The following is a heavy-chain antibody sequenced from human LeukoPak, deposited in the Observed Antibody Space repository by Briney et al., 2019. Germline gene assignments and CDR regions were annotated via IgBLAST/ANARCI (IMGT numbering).Heavy chain of an antibody. Sequence: GASVKVSCKASGYTFTGYYMHWVQQAPGQGLEWMGWINPNSGGTNYAQKFQGRVTMTRDTSISTAYMELSRLRSDDTAVYYCAREILPGDFWSGYIDYWGQGTLVTVSS. V-gene: IGHV1-2*02. D-gene: IGHD3-3*01. CDR1: GYTFTGYY. CDR3: AREILPGDFWSGYIDY. CDR2: INPNSGGT. J-gene: IGHJ4*02.